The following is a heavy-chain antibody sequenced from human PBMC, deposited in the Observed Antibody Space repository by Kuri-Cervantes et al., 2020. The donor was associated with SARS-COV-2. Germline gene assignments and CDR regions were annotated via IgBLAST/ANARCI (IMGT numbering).Heavy chain of an antibody. CDR1: GFRFTTYW. J-gene: IGHJ3*02. Sequence: KVSCKGSGFRFTTYWIGWVRQMPGKGLEWMAIIYPTDSDTRYSPSFQGQVTISADKSISTAYLQWSSLKASDSAMYYCARTRGSYYTDAFDIWGQGTMVTVSS. CDR2: IYPTDSDT. CDR3: ARTRGSYYTDAFDI. D-gene: IGHD1-26*01. V-gene: IGHV5-51*01.